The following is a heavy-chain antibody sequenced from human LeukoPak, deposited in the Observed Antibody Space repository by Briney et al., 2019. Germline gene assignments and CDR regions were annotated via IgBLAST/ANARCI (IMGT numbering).Heavy chain of an antibody. V-gene: IGHV1-2*02. CDR2: INPDTDFT. CDR1: GYRFTDDY. CDR3: APTSEAYTSNWSV. D-gene: IGHD3-16*01. Sequence: RASVKVSCKTSGYRFTDDYIHWVRQAPGQGLEWMGCINPDTDFTNYAPKFRGRVIMTRDTSISTAYMEVRRLTFDDTAIYYCAPTSEAYTSNWSVWGQGTLVTVSP. J-gene: IGHJ4*02.